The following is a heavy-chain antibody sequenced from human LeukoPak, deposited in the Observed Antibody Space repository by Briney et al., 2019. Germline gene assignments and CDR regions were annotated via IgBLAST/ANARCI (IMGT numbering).Heavy chain of an antibody. Sequence: GASVKVSCKASGYTFIAYYIHWVRQAPGRGLEWMGWINANSGDTNYAQRFQGRVTMTRDTSISAAYMDLSRLRSDDTAVYYCAKGLSTGWFDPWGQGTLVTVSS. J-gene: IGHJ5*02. V-gene: IGHV1-2*02. CDR2: INANSGDT. CDR3: AKGLSTGWFDP. CDR1: GYTFIAYY.